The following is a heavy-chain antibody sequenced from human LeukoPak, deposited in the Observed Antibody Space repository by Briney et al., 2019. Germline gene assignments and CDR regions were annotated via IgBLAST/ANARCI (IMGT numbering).Heavy chain of an antibody. D-gene: IGHD3-10*01. V-gene: IGHV3-13*04. Sequence: PGGPLRLSCAASGLTFSMYDMHWVRQVPGKGLEWVSAINSADDTYYAGSVKGRFTISRENAKNSLYLQMNSLRAGDTAVYYCARAFGWGVDFWGQGTMVTVSS. CDR3: ARAFGWGVDF. CDR1: GLTFSMYD. J-gene: IGHJ3*01. CDR2: INSADDT.